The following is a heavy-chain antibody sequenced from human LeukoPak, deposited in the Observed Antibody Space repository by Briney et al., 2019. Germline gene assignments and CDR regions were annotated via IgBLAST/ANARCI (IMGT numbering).Heavy chain of an antibody. V-gene: IGHV3-21*04. CDR2: ISSSSSYI. Sequence: GGSLRLSCAASGFTFSSYSMNWVRQAPGKVLEWVSSISSSSSYIYYADSVKGRFTISRDNPKNTVYLQMNSLTAEDTAVYYCVRPYGDDIIALAGLWAEYWGQGTLVTVSS. CDR3: VRPYGDDIIALAGLWAEY. J-gene: IGHJ4*02. CDR1: GFTFSSYS. D-gene: IGHD6-19*01.